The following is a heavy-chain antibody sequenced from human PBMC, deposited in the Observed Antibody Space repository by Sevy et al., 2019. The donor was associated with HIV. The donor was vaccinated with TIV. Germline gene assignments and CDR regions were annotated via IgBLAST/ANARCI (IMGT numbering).Heavy chain of an antibody. CDR1: GGSISSSSYY. Sequence: SETLSLTCTVSGGSISSSSYYWGWIRQPPGKGLEWIGSIYYSGSTYYNPSLKSQVTISVETSKNQFSLKLSPVTAADTAVYYCARLDSVAATPFESFDIWGQGTMVTVSS. CDR3: ARLDSVAATPFESFDI. D-gene: IGHD2-15*01. V-gene: IGHV4-39*01. J-gene: IGHJ3*02. CDR2: IYYSGST.